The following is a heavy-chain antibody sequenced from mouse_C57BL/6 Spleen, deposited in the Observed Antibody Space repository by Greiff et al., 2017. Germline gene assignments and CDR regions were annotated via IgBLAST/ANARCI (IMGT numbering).Heavy chain of an antibody. CDR3: ARQDSSGYGAMDY. CDR2: IRSGGSYT. D-gene: IGHD3-2*02. CDR1: GFTFSSYG. Sequence: EVKLMESGGDLVKPGGSLKLSCAASGFTFSSYGMSWVRQTPDQRLEWVATIRSGGSYTYYPDSVKGRFTISRDNAKNTLYLQMSSLKSEDTAMYYCARQDSSGYGAMDYWGQGTSVTVSS. J-gene: IGHJ4*01. V-gene: IGHV5-6*01.